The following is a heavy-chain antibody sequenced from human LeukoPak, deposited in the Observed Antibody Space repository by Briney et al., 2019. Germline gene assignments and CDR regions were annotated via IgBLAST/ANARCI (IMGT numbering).Heavy chain of an antibody. J-gene: IGHJ4*02. D-gene: IGHD3-10*01. CDR2: ISYDGSNK. CDR1: GFTFSSYG. V-gene: IGHV3-30*18. Sequence: GGSLRLSCAASGFTFSSYGMHWVRQAPGKGLEWVAVISYDGSNKYYADSVKGRFTISRDNSKNTLYLQMNSLRAEDTAVYYCAKSPAGGTITMVFWGQGTLVTVSS. CDR3: AKSPAGGTITMVF.